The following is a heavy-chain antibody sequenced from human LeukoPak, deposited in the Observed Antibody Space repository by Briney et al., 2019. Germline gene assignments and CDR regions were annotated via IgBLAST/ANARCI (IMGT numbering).Heavy chain of an antibody. D-gene: IGHD4-17*01. CDR3: ARTVTTEDLFYFDY. J-gene: IGHJ4*02. CDR1: GGSISGHY. CDR2: IYYNGDT. Sequence: SETLSLTCTVSGGSISGHYWSWIRQPPGKGLEWLGYIYYNGDTEYNPSLRSRVTLSLDTSKNQFSLRLSSVTAADTAVYYCARTVTTEDLFYFDYWGQGTLVTVSS. V-gene: IGHV4-59*08.